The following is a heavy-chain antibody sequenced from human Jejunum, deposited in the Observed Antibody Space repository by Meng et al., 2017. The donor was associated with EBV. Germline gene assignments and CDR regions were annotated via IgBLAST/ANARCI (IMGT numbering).Heavy chain of an antibody. D-gene: IGHD1-1*01. Sequence: RLVEAGGGLVRPGGALRLSCAASGFSFIHYWMHWVRQVPGKGLVWVSRINSDGRNTAYADSVKGRFTISRDNAENTLYLQMDSLRGEDTAVYYCAGEGSEWHDVADYWGQGTLVTVSS. CDR3: AGEGSEWHDVADY. CDR1: GFSFIHYW. J-gene: IGHJ4*02. CDR2: INSDGRNT. V-gene: IGHV3-74*01.